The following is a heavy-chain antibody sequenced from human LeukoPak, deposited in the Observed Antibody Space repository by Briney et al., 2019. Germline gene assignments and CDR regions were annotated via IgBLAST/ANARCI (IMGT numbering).Heavy chain of an antibody. CDR2: INHSGST. D-gene: IGHD6-19*01. J-gene: IGHJ4*02. CDR1: GGSFSGYY. V-gene: IGHV4-34*01. CDR3: ARGSRIAVRLDY. Sequence: TSETLSLTCAVYGGSFSGYYWSWVRQPPGKGLEWIGEINHSGSTNYNPSLKSRVTISVDTSKNQFSLKLSSVTAADTAVYYCARGSRIAVRLDYWGQGTLVTVSS.